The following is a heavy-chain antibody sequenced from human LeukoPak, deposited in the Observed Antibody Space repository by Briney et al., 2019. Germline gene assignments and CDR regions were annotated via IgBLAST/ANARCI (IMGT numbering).Heavy chain of an antibody. D-gene: IGHD3-9*01. V-gene: IGHV1-46*01. Sequence: ASVKVSCTASGYTFTSYDMHWGRQAHGQGREWRGRIDPSCGSKSYAQKFQGTVTMTRDTSTSTVYMDLSSLGSEDTGVYYCARVRYSWSGYFDYWGQRTLVAVSS. CDR2: IDPSCGSK. CDR3: ARVRYSWSGYFDY. CDR1: GYTFTSYD. J-gene: IGHJ4*02.